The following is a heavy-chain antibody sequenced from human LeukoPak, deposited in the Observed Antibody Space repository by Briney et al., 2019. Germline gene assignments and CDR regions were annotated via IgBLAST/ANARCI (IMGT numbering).Heavy chain of an antibody. V-gene: IGHV3-30*03. D-gene: IGHD1-26*01. Sequence: GGSLRLSCVVSGFTFSDYNMHWVRQAPGKGLEWVTIISYDGTKKYYADSVKGRFTISRDNSKNTLYLQMNNLRAEDTAMYYCARGSMGATTGRGFDYWGQGTLVTVSS. J-gene: IGHJ4*02. CDR1: GFTFSDYN. CDR3: ARGSMGATTGRGFDY. CDR2: ISYDGTKK.